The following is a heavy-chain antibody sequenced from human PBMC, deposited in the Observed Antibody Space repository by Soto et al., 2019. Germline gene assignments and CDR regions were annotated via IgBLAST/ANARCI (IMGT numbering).Heavy chain of an antibody. CDR3: ERKCSGGSCYPIGYY. V-gene: IGHV3-11*06. J-gene: IGHJ4*02. CDR2: ISSSSSYT. CDR1: GFTFSDYY. Sequence: PGGSLRLSCAASGFTFSDYYMSWIRQAPGKGLEWVSYISSSSSYTNYADSVKGRFTISRDNAKNSLYLQMNSLRAEDTAVYYCERKCSGGSCYPIGYYWGQGTLVTVYS. D-gene: IGHD2-15*01.